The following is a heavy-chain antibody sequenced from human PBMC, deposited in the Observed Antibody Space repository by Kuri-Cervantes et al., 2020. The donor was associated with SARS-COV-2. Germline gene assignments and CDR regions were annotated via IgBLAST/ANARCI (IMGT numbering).Heavy chain of an antibody. J-gene: IGHJ6*01. Sequence: GESLKISCAASGFTFSSYAMHWVRQAPGKGLEWVAVISYDGSNKYYADSVKGRFTISRDNSKNTLYLQMNSLRAEDTAVYYCARDLGILTGYYSHYYYYYGMDVWGQGTTVTVSS. CDR2: ISYDGSNK. CDR3: ARDLGILTGYYSHYYYYYGMDV. V-gene: IGHV3-30-3*01. D-gene: IGHD3-9*01. CDR1: GFTFSSYA.